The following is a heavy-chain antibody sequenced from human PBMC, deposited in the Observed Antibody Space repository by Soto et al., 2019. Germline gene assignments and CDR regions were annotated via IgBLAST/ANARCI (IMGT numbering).Heavy chain of an antibody. CDR2: IYYSGST. J-gene: IGHJ3*02. CDR1: GCSISSYY. CDR3: AREKLEEAGAFDI. V-gene: IGHV4-59*01. D-gene: IGHD3-3*01. Sequence: SETLSLTCTVSGCSISSYYWSWIRQPPGKGLEWIGYIYYSGSTNYNPSLKSRVTISVDTSKNQFSLKLSSVTAADTAVYYCAREKLEEAGAFDIWGQGTMVTVSS.